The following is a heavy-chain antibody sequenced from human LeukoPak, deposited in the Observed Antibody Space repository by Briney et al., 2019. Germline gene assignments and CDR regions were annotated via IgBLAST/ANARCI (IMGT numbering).Heavy chain of an antibody. Sequence: GGSLRLSCAASGFTFSSYGMHWVRQAPGKGLEWVAVIWYDGSNKYYADSVKGRFTISRDNSKNTLYLQMNSLRAGDTAVYYCARDEYIAGVSNYWGQGTLVTVSS. CDR2: IWYDGSNK. CDR3: ARDEYIAGVSNY. D-gene: IGHD6-6*01. V-gene: IGHV3-33*01. CDR1: GFTFSSYG. J-gene: IGHJ4*02.